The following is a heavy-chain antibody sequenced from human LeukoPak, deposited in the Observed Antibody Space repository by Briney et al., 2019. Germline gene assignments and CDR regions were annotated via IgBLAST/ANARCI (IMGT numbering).Heavy chain of an antibody. V-gene: IGHV3-30-3*01. J-gene: IGHJ6*02. CDR3: ARGILPYYYYYGMDV. Sequence: GGSLRLSCAASGFTFSSYAMHWVRQAPGKGLEWVAVISYDGSNKYYADSVKGRFTISRDNSKNTLYLQMNSLRAEDTAVYYCARGILPYYYYYGMDVWGQGTTVTVSS. CDR2: ISYDGSNK. CDR1: GFTFSSYA.